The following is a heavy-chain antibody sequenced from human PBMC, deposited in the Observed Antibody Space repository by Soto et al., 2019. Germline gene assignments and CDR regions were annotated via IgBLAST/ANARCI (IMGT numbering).Heavy chain of an antibody. CDR3: ARGALMWLWDY. D-gene: IGHD6-19*01. V-gene: IGHV3-53*04. Sequence: EVQLVESGGGLVQPGGSLRLSCAASGFTVSSNYMSWVRQAPGKGLEWVSVIYSGGSTYYADSVKGRFTISRHNSKNTLYLQMNSLRADDTAVYYCARGALMWLWDYWGQGTLVTVSS. J-gene: IGHJ4*02. CDR1: GFTVSSNY. CDR2: IYSGGST.